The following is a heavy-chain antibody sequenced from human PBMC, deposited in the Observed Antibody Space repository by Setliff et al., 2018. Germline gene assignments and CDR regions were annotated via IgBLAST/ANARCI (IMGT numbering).Heavy chain of an antibody. D-gene: IGHD1-7*01. CDR1: GFTLSNYW. J-gene: IGHJ4*02. CDR3: ARGSLSGTTYPSDY. CDR2: IKQDSTEK. V-gene: IGHV3-7*01. Sequence: GGSLRLSCVDSGFTLSNYWMTWVRQAPGKGLEWVANIKQDSTEKYYVDSVRGRFTISRDDAKNSMYLQLDSLTADDTAVYYCARGSLSGTTYPSDYWGRGTLVTVSS.